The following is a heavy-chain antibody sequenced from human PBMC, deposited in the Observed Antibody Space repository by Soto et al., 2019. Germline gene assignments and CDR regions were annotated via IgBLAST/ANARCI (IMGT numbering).Heavy chain of an antibody. CDR3: AGGGGYCISTSCYTDY. Sequence: QVQLVESGGGVVQPGRSLRLSCAASGFTFSSYGMHWVRQAPGKGLEWVAVIWYDGSNKYYADSVKGRFTISRDNSKNTLYLQINTLRAEDTALFFWAGGGGYCISTSCYTDYWGQGTLVTVSS. J-gene: IGHJ4*02. CDR1: GFTFSSYG. D-gene: IGHD2-2*02. V-gene: IGHV3-33*01. CDR2: IWYDGSNK.